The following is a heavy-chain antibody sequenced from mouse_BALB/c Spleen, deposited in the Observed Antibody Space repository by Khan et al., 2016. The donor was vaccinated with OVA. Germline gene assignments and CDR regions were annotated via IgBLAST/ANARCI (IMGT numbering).Heavy chain of an antibody. CDR2: IWSDGST. CDR1: GFSLTNYG. Sequence: QVQLKESGPGLVAPSQSLSITCTISGFSLTNYGVHWVRQPPGKGLEWLVVIWSDGSTTYNSALKSRLTITKDNSKSQVFLKMNSLQSEDTAVYFCARQPYYHYNIMDYWGHGTSVTVSS. CDR3: ARQPYYHYNIMDY. D-gene: IGHD2-10*01. J-gene: IGHJ4*01. V-gene: IGHV2-6-1*01.